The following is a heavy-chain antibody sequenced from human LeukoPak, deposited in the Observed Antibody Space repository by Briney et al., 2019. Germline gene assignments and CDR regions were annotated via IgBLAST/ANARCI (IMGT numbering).Heavy chain of an antibody. D-gene: IGHD6-13*01. V-gene: IGHV4-30-4*07. CDR3: VVGSPYYYYMDV. J-gene: IGHJ6*03. Sequence: SETLSLTCAVSGGSISSGGYCWSWIRQPPGKGLEWIGYIYYSGSTYYNPSLKSRVSISVDTSKNQFSLRLSFVTAADTAVYYCVVGSPYYYYMDVWGKGTTVTVSS. CDR2: IYYSGST. CDR1: GGSISSGGYC.